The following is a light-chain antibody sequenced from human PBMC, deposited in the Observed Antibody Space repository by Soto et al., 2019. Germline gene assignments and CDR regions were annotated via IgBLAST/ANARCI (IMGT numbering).Light chain of an antibody. V-gene: IGKV3-15*01. J-gene: IGKJ2*01. CDR3: QQYNNWPHT. Sequence: EIVMTQSPATLSVSPGERATLSCTASQSVSSNLAWYQQKPGQAPRLLIYGASTRATGIPARFSGSGSGTEFTLTISSLQSEDFAVYYCQQYNNWPHTFGQGTKLEIQ. CDR2: GAS. CDR1: QSVSSN.